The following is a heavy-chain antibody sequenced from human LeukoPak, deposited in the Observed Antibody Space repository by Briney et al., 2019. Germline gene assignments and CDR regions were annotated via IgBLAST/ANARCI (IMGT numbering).Heavy chain of an antibody. J-gene: IGHJ6*02. D-gene: IGHD5-18*01. Sequence: SETLSLTRTVPGGSLRSYHGSWIRQPAGKGLEWIGRIYTSGSTNYNPSLKSRVTMSVDTSKNQFSLKLSSVTAADTAVYYCARESWGYSYGQEDYYGMDVWGQGTTVTVSS. V-gene: IGHV4-4*07. CDR2: IYTSGST. CDR1: GGSLRSYH. CDR3: ARESWGYSYGQEDYYGMDV.